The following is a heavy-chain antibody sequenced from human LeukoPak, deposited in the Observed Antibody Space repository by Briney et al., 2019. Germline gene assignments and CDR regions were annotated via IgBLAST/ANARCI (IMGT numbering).Heavy chain of an antibody. V-gene: IGHV4-39*01. CDR2: IFYSGSA. CDR1: GDSISSTSYY. J-gene: IGHJ5*02. D-gene: IGHD2-21*02. Sequence: GSLSLTCIVSGDSISSTSYYWAWIRQPPGKGLEWIGMIFYSGSAYYTPSLRGRVTLSVDTSRNQFSLNLISVTAADTGVYFCARQQSDTSLFDPWGQGTLVTVSS. CDR3: ARQQSDTSLFDP.